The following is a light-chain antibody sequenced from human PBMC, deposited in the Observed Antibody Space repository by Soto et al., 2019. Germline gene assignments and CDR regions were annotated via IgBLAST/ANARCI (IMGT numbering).Light chain of an antibody. CDR2: KAS. V-gene: IGKV1-5*03. Sequence: DIQMTQSPSTLSASVGDRVTITCRASQTFRSWLAWYQQKPGKAPKVLIYKASSLESGVPSRLSGSGYGTEFTLTISSLQPDDFAIYYCQQYNSYSAWTFGQGTKVEIK. CDR1: QTFRSW. J-gene: IGKJ1*01. CDR3: QQYNSYSAWT.